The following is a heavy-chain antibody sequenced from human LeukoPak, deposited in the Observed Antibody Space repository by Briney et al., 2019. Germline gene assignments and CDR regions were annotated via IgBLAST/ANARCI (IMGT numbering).Heavy chain of an antibody. CDR3: ARGWWTQPDDY. Sequence: PSQTLSLTCTVSGGSISSGSYYWSWIRQPAGKGLEWVGRIYTSGSTNYNPSLKSRVTISEDTSKNQFSLKLSSVTAADTAVYYGARGWWTQPDDYWGQGTLVTVSS. D-gene: IGHD2-15*01. J-gene: IGHJ4*02. CDR2: IYTSGST. CDR1: GGSISSGSYY. V-gene: IGHV4-61*02.